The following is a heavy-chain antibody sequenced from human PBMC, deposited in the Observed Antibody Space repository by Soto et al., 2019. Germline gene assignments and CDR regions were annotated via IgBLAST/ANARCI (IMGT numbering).Heavy chain of an antibody. CDR1: GGSISSGGYS. D-gene: IGHD6-6*01. V-gene: IGHV4-30-2*01. J-gene: IGHJ5*02. CDR3: ATHSSSPGGWFDP. Sequence: PSETLSLTCTVSGGSISSGGYSWSWIRQPPGKGLEWIGYIYHSGSTYYNPSLKSRVTISVDRSKNQFSLKLSSVTAADTAVYYCATHSSSPGGWFDPWGQGTLVTVSS. CDR2: IYHSGST.